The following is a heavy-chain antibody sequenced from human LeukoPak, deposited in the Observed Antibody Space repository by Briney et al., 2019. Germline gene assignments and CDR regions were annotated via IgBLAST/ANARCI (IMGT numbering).Heavy chain of an antibody. CDR3: AKDLASSWYEDAFDI. J-gene: IGHJ3*02. Sequence: GGSLRLSCAASGFTFDDYAMHWVRQAPGKGLEWVSGINWNGGDTGYADSVKGRFTISRDDGKNSLYLQMSSLRTEDTALYFCAKDLASSWYEDAFDIWGHGTMVTVSS. V-gene: IGHV3-9*01. CDR2: INWNGGDT. D-gene: IGHD6-13*01. CDR1: GFTFDDYA.